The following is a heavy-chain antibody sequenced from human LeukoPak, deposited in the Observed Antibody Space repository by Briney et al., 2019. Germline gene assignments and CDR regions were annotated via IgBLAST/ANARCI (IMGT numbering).Heavy chain of an antibody. V-gene: IGHV3-43*01. J-gene: IGHJ4*02. CDR2: ISWDGGST. D-gene: IGHD1-26*01. CDR1: GFTFDDYT. Sequence: GGSLRLSCAASGFTFDDYTMHWVRQAPGEGLEWVSLISWDGGSTYYADSVKGRFTISRDNSKNSLYLQMNSLRTEDIALYYCAKDGIVGATTVDYFDYWGQGTLVTVSS. CDR3: AKDGIVGATTVDYFDY.